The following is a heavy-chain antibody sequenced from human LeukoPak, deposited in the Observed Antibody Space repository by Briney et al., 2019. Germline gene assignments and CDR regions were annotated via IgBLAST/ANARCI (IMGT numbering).Heavy chain of an antibody. Sequence: ASVKVSRKGSGGSFTSYAISWVRQAPGQGLEWVGGVIPIFGTANYAQKFQGRVTITAEESTSTAYMELSSLRSADTAVYYCASAGYDSSGYSYDYWGQGTLVTVSS. D-gene: IGHD3-22*01. CDR2: VIPIFGTA. J-gene: IGHJ4*02. CDR1: GGSFTSYA. V-gene: IGHV1-69*01. CDR3: ASAGYDSSGYSYDY.